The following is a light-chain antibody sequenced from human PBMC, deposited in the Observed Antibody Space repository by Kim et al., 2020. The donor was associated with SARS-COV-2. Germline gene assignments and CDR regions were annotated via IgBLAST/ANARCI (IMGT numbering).Light chain of an antibody. CDR3: QQYDNY. V-gene: IGKV1-5*03. Sequence: STRSASVGDRVIITCRASQSNSMWLAWYQQKPGKAPKLLITKASSLQSGVPARCSGSGSGTEFTLTISSLQPDDFGTYYCQQYDNYFGQGTKLEI. CDR2: KAS. CDR1: QSNSMW. J-gene: IGKJ2*01.